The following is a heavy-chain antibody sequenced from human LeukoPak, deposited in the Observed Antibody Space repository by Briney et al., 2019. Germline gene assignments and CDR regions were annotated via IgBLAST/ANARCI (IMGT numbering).Heavy chain of an antibody. CDR3: ARSSPTRGGWELPDY. V-gene: IGHV5-51*01. CDR2: IYPGDSDT. J-gene: IGHJ4*02. CDR1: GYSFTSYW. Sequence: PGESLKISCKGSGYSFTSYWIGWVRQMPGKGLEWMGIIYPGDSDTRYSPSFQGQVTISADKSISTAYLQWSSLKASDTAMYYCARSSPTRGGWELPDYWGQGTLVTVSS. D-gene: IGHD1-7*01.